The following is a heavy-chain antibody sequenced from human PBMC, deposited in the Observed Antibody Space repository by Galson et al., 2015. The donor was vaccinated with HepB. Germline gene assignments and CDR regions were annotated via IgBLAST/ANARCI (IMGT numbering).Heavy chain of an antibody. J-gene: IGHJ5*02. CDR1: GYTFTSYY. D-gene: IGHD3-3*01. Sequence: SVKVSCKASGYTFTSYYMHWVRQAPGQGLEWMGIINPSGGSTSYAQKFQGRVTMTRDTSTSTVYMELSSLRSEDTAVYYCARDPVVFWSGYYRINNWFDPWGQGTLVTVSS. V-gene: IGHV1-46*01. CDR2: INPSGGST. CDR3: ARDPVVFWSGYYRINNWFDP.